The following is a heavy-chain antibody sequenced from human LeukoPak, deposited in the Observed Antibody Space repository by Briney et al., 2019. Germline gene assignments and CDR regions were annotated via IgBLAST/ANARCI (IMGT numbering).Heavy chain of an antibody. CDR2: ISSSGSTI. J-gene: IGHJ6*04. V-gene: IGHV3-48*03. Sequence: GGSLRLSCAASGFTFSSYEMDWVRQAPGKGMEWVSYISSSGSTIYYADSVKGRFTISRDNAKNSLYLQMNSLRAEDTAVYYCAELGITMIGGVWGKGTTVTISS. D-gene: IGHD3-10*02. CDR1: GFTFSSYE. CDR3: AELGITMIGGV.